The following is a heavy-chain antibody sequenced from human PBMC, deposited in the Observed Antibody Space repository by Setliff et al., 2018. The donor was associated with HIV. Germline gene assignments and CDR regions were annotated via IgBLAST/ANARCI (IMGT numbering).Heavy chain of an antibody. Sequence: PSETLSLTCTVSGGSISIGGYYWGWIRQHPGKGLEWSGYIYHNGSTYYNPSLKSRLIISVDTSKNQFYLQLNSVTAADTSVFYCAREIVRVALDIWGQGQRSPSPQ. D-gene: IGHD3-16*02. CDR2: IYHNGST. CDR3: AREIVRVALDI. J-gene: IGHJ3*02. V-gene: IGHV4-31*03. CDR1: GGSISIGGYY.